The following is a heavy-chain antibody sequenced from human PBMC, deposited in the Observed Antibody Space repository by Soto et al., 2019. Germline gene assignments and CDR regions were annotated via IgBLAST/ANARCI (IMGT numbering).Heavy chain of an antibody. Sequence: ASVKVSCKASGGTFSSYAISWVRQAPGQGLEWMGGIIPIFGTANYAQKFQGRVTITADESTSTAYMELSSLRSEDTAVYYCARDVSMGPWRENWFDPWGQGTLVTVSS. CDR1: GGTFSSYA. CDR2: IIPIFGTA. V-gene: IGHV1-69*13. D-gene: IGHD3-10*01. CDR3: ARDVSMGPWRENWFDP. J-gene: IGHJ5*02.